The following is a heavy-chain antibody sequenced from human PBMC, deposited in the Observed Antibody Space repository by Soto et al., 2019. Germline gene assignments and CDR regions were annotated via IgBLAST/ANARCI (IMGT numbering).Heavy chain of an antibody. Sequence: GGSLRLSCAASGFTFSSYEMNWVRQAPGKGLEWVSYISSSGSTIYYADSVKGRFTISRDNAKNSLYLEMNSLRAEDTAVYYCAILPQYYDFWSGYYAPAPFLGYGMDVWGQGTTVTVSS. CDR3: AILPQYYDFWSGYYAPAPFLGYGMDV. J-gene: IGHJ6*02. D-gene: IGHD3-3*01. CDR1: GFTFSSYE. V-gene: IGHV3-48*03. CDR2: ISSSGSTI.